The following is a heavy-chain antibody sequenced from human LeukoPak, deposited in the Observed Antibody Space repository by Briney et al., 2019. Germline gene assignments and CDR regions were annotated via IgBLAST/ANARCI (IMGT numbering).Heavy chain of an antibody. V-gene: IGHV4-59*12. CDR1: GGSISSYY. Sequence: SETLSLTCTVSGGSISSYYWSWIRQPPGKGLEWIGEIYHSGSTNYNPSLKSRVTISVDKSKNQFSLKLSSVTAADTAVYYCARDNRDAGGFDCWGQGTLVTVSS. CDR3: ARDNRDAGGFDC. J-gene: IGHJ4*02. CDR2: IYHSGST. D-gene: IGHD1-14*01.